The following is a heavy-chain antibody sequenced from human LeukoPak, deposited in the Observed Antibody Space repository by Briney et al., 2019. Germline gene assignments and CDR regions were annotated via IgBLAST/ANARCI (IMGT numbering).Heavy chain of an antibody. D-gene: IGHD1-26*01. J-gene: IGHJ4*02. CDR1: GGSISSSSYY. Sequence: SETLSLTCTVSGGSISSSSYYWGWIRQPPGKGLEWIGSIYYSGSTNYNPSLKSRVTISVDTSKNQFSLKLSSVTAADTAVYYCARGMKVLWENYYFDYWGQGTLVTVSS. V-gene: IGHV4-39*07. CDR2: IYYSGST. CDR3: ARGMKVLWENYYFDY.